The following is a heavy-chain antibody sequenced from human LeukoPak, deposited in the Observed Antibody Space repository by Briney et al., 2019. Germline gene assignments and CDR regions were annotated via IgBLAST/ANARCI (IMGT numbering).Heavy chain of an antibody. CDR1: GYTLTELS. CDR3: ATDLRVHQQNDL. D-gene: IGHD1-1*01. CDR2: FDPEDGET. J-gene: IGHJ5*02. V-gene: IGHV1-24*01. Sequence: LRAPVKVSCKVSGYTLTELSMHWVRQAPGKGLEWMGGFDPEDGETIYAQKFQGRVTMTEDTSTDTAYMELSSLRSEDTAVYYCATDLRVHQQNDLWGQGTLVTVSS.